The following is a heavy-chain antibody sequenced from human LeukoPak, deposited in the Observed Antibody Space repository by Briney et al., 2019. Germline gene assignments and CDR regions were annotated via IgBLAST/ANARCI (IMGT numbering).Heavy chain of an antibody. CDR1: GFNFSSYG. Sequence: GGSLRLSCAASGFNFSSYGMHWVRQAPGKGLEWVAVISYDGSNKYYADSVKGRFTISRDNSKNTLYLQMNSLRAEDTAVYYCAKTIMGATRDAFDIWGQGTMVTVSS. J-gene: IGHJ3*02. V-gene: IGHV3-30*18. CDR2: ISYDGSNK. D-gene: IGHD1-26*01. CDR3: AKTIMGATRDAFDI.